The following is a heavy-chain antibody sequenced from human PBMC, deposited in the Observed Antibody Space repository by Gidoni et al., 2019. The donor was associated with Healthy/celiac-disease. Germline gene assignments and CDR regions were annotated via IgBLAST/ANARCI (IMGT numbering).Heavy chain of an antibody. CDR1: GFTFSSYA. CDR2: FSGCCRST. D-gene: IGHD6-13*01. Sequence: EVQLLESGGGLVQPGGSLRLSCAAAGFTFSSYALSWVRQAPGKGLVLVSAFSGCCRSTYYSDSVQGRFTISSDNSKNTLYLQINRLRAEDTAVYYCAKDISSSWYDGFDYWGQGTLVTVSS. J-gene: IGHJ4*02. V-gene: IGHV3-23*01. CDR3: AKDISSSWYDGFDY.